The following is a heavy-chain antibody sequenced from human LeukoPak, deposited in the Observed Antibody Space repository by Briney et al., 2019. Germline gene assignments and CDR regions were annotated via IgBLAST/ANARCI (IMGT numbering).Heavy chain of an antibody. CDR3: VKGRISEDGLDF. V-gene: IGHV3-23*01. CDR1: GFTFSRSA. Sequence: GGSLRLSCAASGFTFSRSAMTWVRQTPGKGLDWVSSISSSGNTYYPDSVKGRFTISRDNPKDMLYLQMNSLRAEDTAVYYCVKGRISEDGLDFWGQGTLVTVSS. J-gene: IGHJ4*02. CDR2: ISSSGNT. D-gene: IGHD6-13*01.